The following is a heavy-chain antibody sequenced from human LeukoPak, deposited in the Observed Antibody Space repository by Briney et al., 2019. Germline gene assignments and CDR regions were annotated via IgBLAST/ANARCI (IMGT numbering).Heavy chain of an antibody. J-gene: IGHJ6*03. D-gene: IGHD1-26*01. CDR1: GFTFSTYA. CDR2: ISGSGDNT. CDR3: AKGSGSFSSYYYYMDV. Sequence: GGSLRLSCAASGFTFSTYAMSWVGQAPGKGLEWVSAISGSGDNTYYADSVKGRFTISRDSSENTLYLQMNGLRAEDTAVYFCAKGSGSFSSYYYYMDVWGKGTTVTVSS. V-gene: IGHV3-23*01.